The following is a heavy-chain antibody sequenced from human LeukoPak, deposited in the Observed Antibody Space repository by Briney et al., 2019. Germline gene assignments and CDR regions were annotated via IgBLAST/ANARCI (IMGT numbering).Heavy chain of an antibody. V-gene: IGHV3-23*01. CDR3: AKYTVTTFFGAFDI. J-gene: IGHJ3*02. Sequence: GGSLSLSCAASGFTFSSYARSWVRQAPGKGLEWVSAISGSGGSAYYADSVKGRLTISRDNSKNTLYLQMNSLRAEDTAVYYCAKYTVTTFFGAFDIWDQETMVTVSA. CDR1: GFTFSSYA. CDR2: ISGSGGSA. D-gene: IGHD4-17*01.